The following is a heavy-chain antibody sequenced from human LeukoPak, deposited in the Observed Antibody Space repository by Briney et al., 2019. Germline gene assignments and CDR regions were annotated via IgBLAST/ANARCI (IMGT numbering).Heavy chain of an antibody. CDR3: ARVPTITFFDY. J-gene: IGHJ4*02. V-gene: IGHV4-39*07. CDR2: IYYSGST. Sequence: PSETLSLTCTVSGGSISSSSYYWGWIRQPPGKGLEWIGSIYYSGSTYYNPSLKSRVTISVDTSKNQFSLKLSSVTAADTAVYYCARVPTITFFDYWGQGTLVTVSS. D-gene: IGHD3-10*01. CDR1: GGSISSSSYY.